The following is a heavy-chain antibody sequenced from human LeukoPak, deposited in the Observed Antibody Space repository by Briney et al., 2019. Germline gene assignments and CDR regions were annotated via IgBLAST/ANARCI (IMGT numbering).Heavy chain of an antibody. V-gene: IGHV1-3*01. CDR2: INAGNGNT. CDR1: GYTFTSYA. J-gene: IGHJ4*02. CDR3: ARSVVGIVVVPAAIRPHYYFDY. D-gene: IGHD2-2*03. Sequence: ASVKVFCKASGYTFTSYAMNWVRQAPGQRLEWMGWINAGNGNTKYSQKFQGRVTITRDTSASTAYMELSSLRSEDTAVYYCARSVVGIVVVPAAIRPHYYFDYWGQGTLVTVSS.